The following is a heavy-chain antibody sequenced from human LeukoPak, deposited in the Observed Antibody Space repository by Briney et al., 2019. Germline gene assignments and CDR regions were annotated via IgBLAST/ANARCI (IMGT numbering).Heavy chain of an antibody. J-gene: IGHJ4*02. CDR3: ARDAAYCSGGSCHSGGYFED. Sequence: PGGSLRLSCAASGFTFGNYAMHWVRQAPGKGLEWVAGISYDGSNKYNADSVKGRFTISRDNSKNTLYLQMNSLRAEDTAVYYCARDAAYCSGGSCHSGGYFEDWGQGTLVTVSS. CDR1: GFTFGNYA. V-gene: IGHV3-30-3*01. CDR2: ISYDGSNK. D-gene: IGHD2-15*01.